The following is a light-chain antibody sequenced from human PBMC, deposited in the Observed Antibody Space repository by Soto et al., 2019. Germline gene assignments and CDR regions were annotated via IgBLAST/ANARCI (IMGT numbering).Light chain of an antibody. J-gene: IGKJ1*01. CDR1: QSLLHSNGYNY. V-gene: IGKV2-28*01. Sequence: DLVMTPSPLSLPVTPGEPASISCRSSQSLLHSNGYNYLDWYLQKPGQSPQLLIYLGSNRASGVPDRFSGSGSGTDFTLKISRVEAEDVGIYYCMQALQTPPTFGQGTKVDI. CDR3: MQALQTPPT. CDR2: LGS.